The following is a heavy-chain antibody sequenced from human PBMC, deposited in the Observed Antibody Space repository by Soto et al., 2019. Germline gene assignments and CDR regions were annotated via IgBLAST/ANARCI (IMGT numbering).Heavy chain of an antibody. CDR3: ARSSEHSEEYYFDH. J-gene: IGHJ4*02. CDR1: GYSFTSYW. D-gene: IGHD3-10*01. V-gene: IGHV5-51*01. Sequence: PGESLKISCKGSGYSFTSYWIGWVPQMPGKGLEWMGIIYPGDSDTRYSPSFQGQVTISADKSISTAYLQWSSLKASDNAMYYCARSSEHSEEYYFDHWGQGTLVTVSS. CDR2: IYPGDSDT.